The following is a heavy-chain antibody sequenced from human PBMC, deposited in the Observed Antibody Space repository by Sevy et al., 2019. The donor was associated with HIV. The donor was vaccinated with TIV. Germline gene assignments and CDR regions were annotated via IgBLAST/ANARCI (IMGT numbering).Heavy chain of an antibody. D-gene: IGHD3-16*01. CDR2: IYYSGST. V-gene: IGHV4-31*03. CDR1: GGSISSGGYY. CDR3: ARVGVRDYYYGMDV. Sequence: SETLSLTCTVSGGSISSGGYYWSWIRQHPGKGLEWIGYIYYSGSTYYNPSLKSRVTISVDTSKNQFSLKLSSVTAAGTAVYYCARVGVRDYYYGMDVWGQGTTVTVSS. J-gene: IGHJ6*02.